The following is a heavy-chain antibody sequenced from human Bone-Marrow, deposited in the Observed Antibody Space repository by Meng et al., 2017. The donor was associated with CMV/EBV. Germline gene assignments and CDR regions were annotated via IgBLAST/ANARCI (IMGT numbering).Heavy chain of an antibody. V-gene: IGHV3-64*02. CDR1: GFSLSSYA. CDR2: ISPNGGST. CDR3: ARARLWGNSFDY. Sequence: SGFSGFSLSSYAMHWVRQAPGKGLEYVSSISPNGGSTYYSDSVKGRFSISRGNSKNTLYLQMGSLRAEDMALYYCARARLWGNSFDYWGQGALVTVSS. D-gene: IGHD3-16*01. J-gene: IGHJ4*02.